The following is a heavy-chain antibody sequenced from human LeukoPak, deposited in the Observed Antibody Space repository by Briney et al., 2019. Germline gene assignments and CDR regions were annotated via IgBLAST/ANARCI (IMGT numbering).Heavy chain of an antibody. CDR3: SRHAYPYYFDY. V-gene: IGHV4-39*01. CDR1: GDSISSNIYY. D-gene: IGHD2-2*01. J-gene: IGHJ4*02. Sequence: SETLSLTRSVSGDSISSNIYYWGWVRQPPGKGLEWIGSIYYSGIAYYYPSLKSRVTISVDTSKNQFSLIVNSATAADTAVYYCSRHAYPYYFDYWGQGILVTVSS. CDR2: IYYSGIA.